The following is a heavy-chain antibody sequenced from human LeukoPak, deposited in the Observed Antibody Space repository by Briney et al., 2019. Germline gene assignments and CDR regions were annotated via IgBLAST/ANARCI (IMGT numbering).Heavy chain of an antibody. V-gene: IGHV1-69-2*01. J-gene: IGHJ4*02. CDR1: GYTFTDYY. D-gene: IGHD1-26*01. CDR2: VDPEDGET. Sequence: ASVKVSCKVSGYTFTDYYMHWVQQAPGKGLEWMGLVDPEDGETIYAEKFQGRVTITADTSTDTAYMELSSLRFEDTAVYYCATVGGSYGGYFDYWGQGTLVTVSS. CDR3: ATVGGSYGGYFDY.